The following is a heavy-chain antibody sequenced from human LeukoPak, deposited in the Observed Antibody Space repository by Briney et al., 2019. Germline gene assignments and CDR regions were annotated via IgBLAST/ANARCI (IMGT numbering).Heavy chain of an antibody. CDR3: ARGGCSSPSCYGTYTYGLDV. D-gene: IGHD2-2*01. CDR1: GFTFGHHD. J-gene: IGHJ6*02. V-gene: IGHV3-13*01. CDR2: IGTAGDT. Sequence: GGSLRLSCAASGFTFGHHDMHWVRQPTGRGLEWVSGIGTAGDTYYPDSVKGRFTISRESAKNSLYLQMNSLRAGDTAVYYCARGGCSSPSCYGTYTYGLDVWGQGTTVTVSS.